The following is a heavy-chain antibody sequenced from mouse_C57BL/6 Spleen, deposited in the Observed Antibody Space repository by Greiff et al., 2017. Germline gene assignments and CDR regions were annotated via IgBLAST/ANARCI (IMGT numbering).Heavy chain of an antibody. CDR3: ARWDYDYDLFAY. CDR2: IDPSDSYT. V-gene: IGHV1-69*01. J-gene: IGHJ3*01. D-gene: IGHD2-4*01. Sequence: QVQLQQPGAELVMPGASVKLSCKASGYTFTSYWMHWVKQRPGQGLEWIGEIDPSDSYTNYNQKFKGKSTLTVDKSSSTAYMQLISLTSEDSAVYYCARWDYDYDLFAYWGQGTLVTVSA. CDR1: GYTFTSYW.